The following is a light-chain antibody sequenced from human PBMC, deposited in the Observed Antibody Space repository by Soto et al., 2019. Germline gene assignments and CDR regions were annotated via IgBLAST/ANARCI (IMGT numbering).Light chain of an antibody. CDR2: GDS. V-gene: IGLV1-40*01. Sequence: QSVLTQPPSVSGAPGQRVTISCTGSGSNIGAGYDVHWYQHRPGTAPKLLVFGDSHRPSGVPDRFSGSKSGTSVSLAITGLQAEDEGDYYCQSYDSTLDARHVFGTGTKLTVL. J-gene: IGLJ1*01. CDR1: GSNIGAGYD. CDR3: QSYDSTLDARHV.